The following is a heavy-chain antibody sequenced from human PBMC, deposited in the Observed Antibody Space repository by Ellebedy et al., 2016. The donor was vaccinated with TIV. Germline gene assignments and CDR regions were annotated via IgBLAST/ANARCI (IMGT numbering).Heavy chain of an antibody. D-gene: IGHD3-3*01. CDR1: GFSFSNFW. CDR2: IKTDGSET. CDR3: VGFGVFNL. Sequence: GESLKISCAAWGFSFSNFWMSWVRQAPGKGLEWVAHIKTDGSETYYVDSVKGRFTISRENAKNALFLQMDGLRVDESAVYYCVGFGVFNLWGQGAPVTVSS. V-gene: IGHV3-7*01. J-gene: IGHJ5*02.